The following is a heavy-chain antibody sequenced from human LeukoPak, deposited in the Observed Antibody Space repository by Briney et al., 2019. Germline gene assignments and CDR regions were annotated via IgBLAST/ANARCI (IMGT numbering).Heavy chain of an antibody. V-gene: IGHV1-69*04. Sequence: SVKVSCKASGGTFSSFAISWVRQAPGQGLECMGRIIPMSGIVNYAQKFQGRITITADKSTSTGYMELSSLRSEDTAVYYCARDLRLEYLSWNDAFDIWGQGTMVTVSA. CDR2: IIPMSGIV. CDR1: GGTFSSFA. CDR3: ARDLRLEYLSWNDAFDI. J-gene: IGHJ3*02. D-gene: IGHD3-16*02.